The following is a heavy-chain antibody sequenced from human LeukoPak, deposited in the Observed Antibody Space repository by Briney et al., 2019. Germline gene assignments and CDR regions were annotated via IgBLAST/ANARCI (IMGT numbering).Heavy chain of an antibody. V-gene: IGHV3-15*01. J-gene: IGHJ4*02. CDR1: GFTFRNAW. CDR3: TTDHERGY. CDR2: INTKTDGGTT. Sequence: PGGSLRLSCAASGFTFRNAWMSWVRQAPGKGLEWVGRINTKTDGGTTDYAAPVKARFTISRDDSKNTLYLQMNSLKTEDTAVYYCTTDHERGYWGQGTLVTVSS.